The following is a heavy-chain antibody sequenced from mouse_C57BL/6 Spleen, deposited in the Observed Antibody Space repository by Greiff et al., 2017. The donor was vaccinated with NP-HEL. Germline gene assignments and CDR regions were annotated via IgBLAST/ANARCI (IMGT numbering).Heavy chain of an antibody. J-gene: IGHJ4*01. Sequence: VQLQQSGAELVRPGASVTLSCKASGYTFTDYEMHWVKQTPVHGLEWIGAIDPETGGTAYNQKFKGKAILTADKSSSTAYMELRSLTSEDSAVYYCTRSITTVVAEDAMDYWGQGTSVTVSS. V-gene: IGHV1-15*01. CDR1: GYTFTDYE. D-gene: IGHD1-1*01. CDR3: TRSITTVVAEDAMDY. CDR2: IDPETGGT.